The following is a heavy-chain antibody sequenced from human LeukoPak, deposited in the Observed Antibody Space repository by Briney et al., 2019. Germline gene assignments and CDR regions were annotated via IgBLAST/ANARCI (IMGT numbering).Heavy chain of an antibody. Sequence: ASVTVSFKASGYTFTGYYMHWVRQAQGQGGEWMGWINPNSGGTNYAQKFQGRVTMTSDTSISTAYMELSRLRSDDTAVYYCARGAIAAAGYHAFDIWGQGTMVTVSS. J-gene: IGHJ3*02. CDR1: GYTFTGYY. D-gene: IGHD6-13*01. V-gene: IGHV1-2*02. CDR3: ARGAIAAAGYHAFDI. CDR2: INPNSGGT.